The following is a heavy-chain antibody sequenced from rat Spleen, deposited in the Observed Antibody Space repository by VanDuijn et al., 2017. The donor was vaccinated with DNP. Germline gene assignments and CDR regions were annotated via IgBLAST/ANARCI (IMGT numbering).Heavy chain of an antibody. Sequence: EVHLVETGGGLVQPKESLKISCAASGFTFSTAAMYWFRQAPGRGLEWVASINPGGGGTYYPDSVKGRFTISRDNAENTVYLQMISLRSEDTATYYCAKDLDYGPDYWGQGVMVTVSS. V-gene: IGHV5-58*01. D-gene: IGHD1-11*01. J-gene: IGHJ2*01. CDR2: INPGGGGT. CDR1: GFTFSTAA. CDR3: AKDLDYGPDY.